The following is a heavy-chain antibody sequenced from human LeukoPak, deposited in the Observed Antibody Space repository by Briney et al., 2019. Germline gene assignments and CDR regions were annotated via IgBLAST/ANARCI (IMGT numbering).Heavy chain of an antibody. Sequence: ASVKVSFKASGYIFTDYYIHWVRQAPGQGLEWMGLINPSGGSTTYAQKFQGRVTVTRDTSTSTVYMELSSLRSEDTAVYYCARYGLVATSVLCFQYWGQGTLVTVSS. V-gene: IGHV1-46*01. CDR2: INPSGGST. J-gene: IGHJ1*01. D-gene: IGHD6-19*01. CDR1: GYIFTDYY. CDR3: ARYGLVATSVLCFQY.